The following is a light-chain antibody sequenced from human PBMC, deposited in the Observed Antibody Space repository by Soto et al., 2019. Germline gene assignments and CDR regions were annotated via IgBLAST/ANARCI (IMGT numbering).Light chain of an antibody. CDR1: QSIAYSDGNTY. V-gene: IGKV2-30*01. CDR2: KVS. J-gene: IGKJ2*01. Sequence: DVVMTQSPLSLPVTLGQPASISCRSSQSIAYSDGNTYLTWFQQRPGQSPRRLIYKVSNRDSGVPDRFSGSGSGPDFPLKISRVEAEDVGVYYCMQGTHWPPYTFGQGTKLEIK. CDR3: MQGTHWPPYT.